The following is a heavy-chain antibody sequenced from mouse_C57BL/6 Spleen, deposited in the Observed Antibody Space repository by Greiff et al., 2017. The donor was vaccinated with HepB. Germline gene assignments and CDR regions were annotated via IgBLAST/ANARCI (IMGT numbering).Heavy chain of an antibody. CDR3: ARGTTETGYFDV. CDR1: GYTFTSYW. V-gene: IGHV1-69*01. D-gene: IGHD1-1*01. Sequence: QVQLQQPGAELVMPGASVKLSCKASGYTFTSYWMHWVKQRPGQGLEWIGEIDPSDSYTNYNQKFKGKSTLTVDKSSSTAYMQLSSLTSEDSAVYYCARGTTETGYFDVWGTGTTVTVSS. J-gene: IGHJ1*03. CDR2: IDPSDSYT.